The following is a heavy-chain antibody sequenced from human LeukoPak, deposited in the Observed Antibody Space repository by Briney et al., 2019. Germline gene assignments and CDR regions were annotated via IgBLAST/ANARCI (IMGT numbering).Heavy chain of an antibody. CDR1: GFILCIYG. Sequence: PGGSLRLLCGVCGFILCIYGMHWVRQAPGKGLVGVGVILYGGSNKYYADSVKGRFTISRDNSKNTLYLQMNSLRAEDTAVYYCARDHIGGWYVGYYYGMDVWGQGTTVTVSS. CDR3: ARDHIGGWYVGYYYGMDV. J-gene: IGHJ6*02. CDR2: ILYGGSNK. V-gene: IGHV3-33*01. D-gene: IGHD6-19*01.